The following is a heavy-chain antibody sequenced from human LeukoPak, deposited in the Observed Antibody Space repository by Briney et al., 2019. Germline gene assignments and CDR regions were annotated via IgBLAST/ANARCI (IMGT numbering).Heavy chain of an antibody. D-gene: IGHD3-10*01. CDR1: GFTFSSYE. J-gene: IGHJ6*02. CDR3: ARDRRTTMVGGVIGYYYSGMDV. Sequence: GGSLRLSCAASGFTFSSYEMNWVRQAPGKGLEWVSYISSSGSTIYYADSVKGRFTISRDNAKNSLYLQMNSLRAEDTAVYYCARDRRTTMVGGVIGYYYSGMDVWGQGTTVTVSS. V-gene: IGHV3-48*03. CDR2: ISSSGSTI.